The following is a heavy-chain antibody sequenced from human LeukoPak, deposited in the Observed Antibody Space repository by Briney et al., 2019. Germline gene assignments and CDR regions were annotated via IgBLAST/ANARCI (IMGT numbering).Heavy chain of an antibody. CDR3: ARENSGSYYQFDC. D-gene: IGHD1-26*01. CDR1: GFTFTAYT. V-gene: IGHV3-21*01. CDR2: ISGSTTDI. J-gene: IGHJ4*02. Sequence: AGGSLRLSCAASGFTFTAYTINWVRQAPGKGLEWVSYISGSTTDIYYADSVKGRFTISRDNAKNSLYLQMNSLRPEDTAVYYCARENSGSYYQFDCWGQGTLVTVSS.